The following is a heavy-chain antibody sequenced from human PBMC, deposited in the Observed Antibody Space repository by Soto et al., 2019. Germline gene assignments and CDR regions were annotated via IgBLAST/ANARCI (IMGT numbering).Heavy chain of an antibody. CDR3: ARGGRYFDWLLSVYGMDV. Sequence: SETLSLTCAVYGGSFSGYYWSWIRQPPGKGLEWIGEINHSGSTNYNPSLKSRVTISVDTSKNQFSLELSSVTAADTAVYYCARGGRYFDWLLSVYGMDVWGQGTTVTVSS. D-gene: IGHD3-9*01. CDR2: INHSGST. J-gene: IGHJ6*02. V-gene: IGHV4-34*01. CDR1: GGSFSGYY.